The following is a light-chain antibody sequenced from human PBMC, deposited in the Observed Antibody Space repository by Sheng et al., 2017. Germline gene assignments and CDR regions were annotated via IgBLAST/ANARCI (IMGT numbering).Light chain of an antibody. Sequence: DIQMTQSPSTLSASVGDRVTITCRASQSISSWLAWYQQKPGKAPKLLIYKASSLESGVPSRFSGSGSGTEFTLTISSLQPDDFATYYCQQYNTMGFGQGTKVEIK. CDR1: QSISSW. J-gene: IGKJ1*01. CDR3: QQYNTMG. CDR2: KAS. V-gene: IGKV1-5*03.